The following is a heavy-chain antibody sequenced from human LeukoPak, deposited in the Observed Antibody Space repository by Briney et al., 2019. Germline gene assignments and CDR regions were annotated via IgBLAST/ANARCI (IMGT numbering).Heavy chain of an antibody. D-gene: IGHD3-16*02. CDR2: ISGSGGST. V-gene: IGHV3-23*01. J-gene: IGHJ4*02. CDR3: APYGYVWGSYRC. CDR1: GFTFSSYA. Sequence: GGSLRLSCAASGFTFSSYAMSWVRQAPGKGLEWVSAISGSGGSTYYADSVKGRFTISRDNSKNTLYLQMNSLRAEDTAVYYCAPYGYVWGSYRCWGQGTLVTVSS.